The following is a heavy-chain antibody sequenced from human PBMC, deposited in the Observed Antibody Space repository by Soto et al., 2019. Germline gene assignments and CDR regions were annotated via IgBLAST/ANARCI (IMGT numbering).Heavy chain of an antibody. D-gene: IGHD3-22*01. CDR1: GGTFSSYA. CDR3: ARDPRYYDSSGYYYGMDV. Sequence: SVKVSCKASGGTFSSYAISWVRQAPGQGLEWMGGIIPIFGTANYAQKFQGRVTITADESTSTAYMQLSSLRSEDTAVYYCARDPRYYDSSGYYYGMDVWGQGTTVTVS. V-gene: IGHV1-69*13. J-gene: IGHJ6*02. CDR2: IIPIFGTA.